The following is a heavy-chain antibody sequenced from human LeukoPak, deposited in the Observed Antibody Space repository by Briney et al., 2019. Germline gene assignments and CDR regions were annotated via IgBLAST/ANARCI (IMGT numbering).Heavy chain of an antibody. J-gene: IGHJ4*01. D-gene: IGHD6-19*01. Sequence: GGSLRLSCAASGFTFSSYAMSWVRQSPGMGLEWVGRIKSNTNGGTSDYAAPVKGRFAISREDSKNTMYLQMHSLKPEDTAMYYCTTHSVTVTGTHFWGQGALVTVSS. V-gene: IGHV3-15*01. CDR2: IKSNTNGGTS. CDR1: GFTFSSYA. CDR3: TTHSVTVTGTHF.